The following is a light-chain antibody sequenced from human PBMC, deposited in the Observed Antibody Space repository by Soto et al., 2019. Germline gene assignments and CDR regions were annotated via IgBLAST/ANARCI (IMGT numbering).Light chain of an antibody. V-gene: IGLV2-14*01. CDR1: RSDVGAYNY. J-gene: IGLJ1*01. CDR2: EVT. Sequence: QSALTQPASVSGSPGQSIAISCTGTRSDVGAYNYVSWYQQHPGKAPKLMISEVTNRPSGVSDRFSGSKSGNTASLTISGLQAEDEADYYCSSFTSRFTFAFGTGTQVTVL. CDR3: SSFTSRFTFA.